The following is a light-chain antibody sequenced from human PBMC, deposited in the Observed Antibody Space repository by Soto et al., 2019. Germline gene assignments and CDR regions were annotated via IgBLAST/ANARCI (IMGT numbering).Light chain of an antibody. CDR3: SAWDDSLKGVV. Sequence: QSVLTQSPSASGTPGQRVTISCSGGSSNIGTNAVNWYQQLPGTAPKLLMYSSDLRPSGVPDRFSGSKSGTSASLAISGLQSEDEADYYCSAWDDSLKGVVFGGGTKVTVL. V-gene: IGLV1-44*01. J-gene: IGLJ2*01. CDR2: SSD. CDR1: SSNIGTNA.